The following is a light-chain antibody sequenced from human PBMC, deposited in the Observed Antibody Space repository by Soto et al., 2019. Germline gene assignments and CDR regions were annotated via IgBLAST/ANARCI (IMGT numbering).Light chain of an antibody. CDR2: EVS. Sequence: QSVLTQPASVSGSPGQSITISCTGTSSDVGGYNYVSWYQQHPGKAPKLMIYEVSNRPSGVSNRFSGSKSGNTASLTISGLQAEEEADYYCSSYTSSFYVFGTGTKVTVL. J-gene: IGLJ1*01. CDR1: SSDVGGYNY. V-gene: IGLV2-14*01. CDR3: SSYTSSFYV.